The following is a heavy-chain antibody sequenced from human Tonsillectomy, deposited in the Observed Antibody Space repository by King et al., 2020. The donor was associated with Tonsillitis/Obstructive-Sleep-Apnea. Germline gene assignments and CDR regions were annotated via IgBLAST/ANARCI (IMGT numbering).Heavy chain of an antibody. V-gene: IGHV1-18*01. CDR3: ARDSMSHYFDSSTYYTFAY. CDR2: ISAYNGHT. Sequence: QLVQSRAELKKPGASVKVSCKASGYTLNSYGISWVRQAPGQGLEWMGWISAYNGHTNYAQKLQGRVTMTTDTSTSTAYMELRSLRSDDTAVYYCARDSMSHYFDSSTYYTFAYWGQGTLVTVSS. J-gene: IGHJ4*02. D-gene: IGHD3-22*01. CDR1: GYTLNSYG.